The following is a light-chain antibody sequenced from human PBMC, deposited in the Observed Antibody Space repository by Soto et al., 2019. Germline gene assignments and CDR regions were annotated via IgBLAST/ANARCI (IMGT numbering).Light chain of an antibody. V-gene: IGKV3-20*01. Sequence: DIVLTQSPGTLSSSPGERATLACRASQSVTSGYLAWYQQKPGQSPRLFIYGASSRDTGIPDRFSGSGSGTDFTLTISRLEPEDFAVYYCQQYCSSPWTFGEGTKVEIK. CDR3: QQYCSSPWT. CDR1: QSVTSGY. CDR2: GAS. J-gene: IGKJ1*01.